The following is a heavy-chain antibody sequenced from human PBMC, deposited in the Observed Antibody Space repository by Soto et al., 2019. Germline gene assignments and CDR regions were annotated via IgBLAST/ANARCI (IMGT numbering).Heavy chain of an antibody. CDR1: GFTFGIYS. Sequence: EVQLVESGGGLVQRGGSLRLSCAASGFTFGIYSMNWVRQAPGKGLEWISYINGSSSTMYYADSVKGRFTISRDNADNSLYLQMNSLRDADTAVYYCARGDRFRCSGDRCFSDGLFLSWGQGTLVTVSS. D-gene: IGHD2-15*01. V-gene: IGHV3-48*02. CDR3: ARGDRFRCSGDRCFSDGLFLS. CDR2: INGSSSTM. J-gene: IGHJ5*02.